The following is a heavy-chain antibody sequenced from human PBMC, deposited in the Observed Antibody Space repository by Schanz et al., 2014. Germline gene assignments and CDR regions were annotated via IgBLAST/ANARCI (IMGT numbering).Heavy chain of an antibody. J-gene: IGHJ4*02. CDR3: ASSGAGYSSSWDFDY. CDR2: FIPILDVG. CDR1: RSTFSSYT. V-gene: IGHV1-69*02. D-gene: IGHD6-13*01. Sequence: QVQLVHSGAEVKKPGSSVKVSCKASRSTFSSYTISWVRQARGQGLEWVGRFIPILDVGNYAQQFQGRVTFTADKSTSTAYMELSSLRYEDTAVYYCASSGAGYSSSWDFDYWGQGTLXTVSS.